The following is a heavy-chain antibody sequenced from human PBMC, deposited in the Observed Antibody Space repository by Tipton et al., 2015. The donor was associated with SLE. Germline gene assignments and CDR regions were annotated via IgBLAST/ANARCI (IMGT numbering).Heavy chain of an antibody. Sequence: TLSLTCTVSGGSISSGSYYWSWIRQPPGKGLEWIGEINHSGSTNYNPSLKSRVTISVDTSKNQFSLKLSSVTAADTAVYYCARRYSSGWYPWYFDLWGRGTLVTVSS. D-gene: IGHD6-19*01. J-gene: IGHJ2*01. CDR3: ARRYSSGWYPWYFDL. CDR2: INHSGST. CDR1: GGSISSGSYY. V-gene: IGHV4-39*07.